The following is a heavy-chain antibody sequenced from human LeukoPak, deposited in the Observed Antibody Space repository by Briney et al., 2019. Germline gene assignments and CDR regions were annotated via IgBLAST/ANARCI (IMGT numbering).Heavy chain of an antibody. CDR2: IWFDGSNK. V-gene: IGHV3-33*01. Sequence: GGSLRLSCAPSVFTFSRYIMHWVRQAPGKGLELVSVIWFDGSNKYYPDSVKGRFTISRDNSQNTLYLQMNSMRAEDTVVYYCWRPLRFLEFFEHWGEGTLVTVS. CDR3: WRPLRFLEFFEH. D-gene: IGHD3-3*01. CDR1: VFTFSRYI. J-gene: IGHJ4*02.